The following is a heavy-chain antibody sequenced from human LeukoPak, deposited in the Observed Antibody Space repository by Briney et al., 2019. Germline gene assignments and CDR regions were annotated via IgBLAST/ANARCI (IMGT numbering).Heavy chain of an antibody. J-gene: IGHJ5*02. V-gene: IGHV1-69*05. D-gene: IGHD4-17*01. CDR1: GGTFTNAA. CDR3: ARDVHGDYGSGWFDP. Sequence: GASVKVSCKTSGGTFTNAAISGVRQAPGQGLECRGGSMPLFGTAGYAQKFQGRVTTTTDESTRTVSSERTSLTSEYTAVSYCARDVHGDYGSGWFDPWGQGTLVSVSS. CDR2: SMPLFGTA.